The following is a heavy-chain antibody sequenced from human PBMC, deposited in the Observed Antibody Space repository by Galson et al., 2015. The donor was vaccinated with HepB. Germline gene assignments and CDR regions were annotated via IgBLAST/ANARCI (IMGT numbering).Heavy chain of an antibody. CDR2: IDPNDSDT. V-gene: IGHV5-51*01. Sequence: QSGAEVKKPGESLKISCKSSGDSFTRNWIGWVRQMPGKGLEWMGIIDPNDSDTKYRPSFQGRVTIPVDKSINTAYLQWNSLKASDTAIFYCARQMEKADASEIG. CDR3: ARQMEKADASEI. J-gene: IGHJ3*02. D-gene: IGHD2-8*01. CDR1: GDSFTRNW.